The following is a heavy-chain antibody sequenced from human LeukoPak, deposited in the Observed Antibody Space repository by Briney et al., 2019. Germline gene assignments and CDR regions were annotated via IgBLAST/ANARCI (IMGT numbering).Heavy chain of an antibody. CDR2: IAYDGSRA. V-gene: IGHV3-33*01. Sequence: GGSLRLSCAGSGFTFGGYGMHWFRQTPGKGLEWVAVIAYDGSRAFYTDSVKGRFTISRDNSKNTMSVQMDDLRAEDTAVYYCTRYNDDHFDYWGQGTLVTVSS. CDR1: GFTFGGYG. CDR3: TRYNDDHFDY. J-gene: IGHJ4*02. D-gene: IGHD3-3*01.